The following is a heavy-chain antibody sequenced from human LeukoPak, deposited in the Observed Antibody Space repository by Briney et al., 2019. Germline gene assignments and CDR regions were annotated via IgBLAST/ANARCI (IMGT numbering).Heavy chain of an antibody. CDR3: ARPPQGSGSRRLDY. D-gene: IGHD3-22*01. Sequence: SETLSLTCAVSGGSISSGGYSWSWIRQPPGKGLEWIGYIYYSGSTYYNPSLKSRVTISVDTSKNQFSLKLSSVTAADTAVYYCARPPQGSGSRRLDYWGQGTLVTVSS. CDR1: GGSISSGGYS. V-gene: IGHV4-30-4*07. CDR2: IYYSGST. J-gene: IGHJ4*02.